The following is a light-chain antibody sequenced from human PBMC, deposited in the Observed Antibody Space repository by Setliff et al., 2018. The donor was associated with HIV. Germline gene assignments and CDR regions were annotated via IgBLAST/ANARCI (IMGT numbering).Light chain of an antibody. J-gene: IGLJ2*01. CDR2: DVT. CDR1: SNDVGAYKY. CDR3: SSYTSSSTPV. V-gene: IGLV2-14*03. Sequence: QSVLTQPASVSGSPGQSITVSCTGTSNDVGAYKYVSWYQQHPGKVPKLLIYDVTNRASGVSNRFSGSKSGNTASLTISGLQAEDEADYYCSSYTSSSTPVFGGGTK.